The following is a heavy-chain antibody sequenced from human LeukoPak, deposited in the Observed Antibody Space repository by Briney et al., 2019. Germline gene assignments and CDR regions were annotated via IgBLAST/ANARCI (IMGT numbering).Heavy chain of an antibody. V-gene: IGHV4-59*01. CDR1: GGSITNYY. D-gene: IGHD4-17*01. Sequence: PSETLSLTCTVSGGSITNYYWSWIRQSPGKGLEWIGYIYYSGSTQYNPSLKSRVTISVDTSKNQFSLKLSSLTAADTAVYHCAKELTLLDYGRGYYYYGLDVWGQGTTLTVSS. CDR3: AKELTLLDYGRGYYYYGLDV. J-gene: IGHJ6*02. CDR2: IYYSGST.